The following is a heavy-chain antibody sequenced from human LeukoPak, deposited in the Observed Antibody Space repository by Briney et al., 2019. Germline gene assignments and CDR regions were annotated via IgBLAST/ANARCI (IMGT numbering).Heavy chain of an antibody. J-gene: IGHJ4*02. Sequence: PSETLSLTCTVSGGPVSSNSYYWGWIRQPPGKGLEWIGSFSYRGNTYYNPSLKSRVTISVDTSKNQFSLKLTSVTAADTAVYYCARHAGGIVATYYWGQGTLVTVSS. CDR3: ARHAGGIVATYY. V-gene: IGHV4-39*01. D-gene: IGHD3-22*01. CDR1: GGPVSSNSYY. CDR2: FSYRGNT.